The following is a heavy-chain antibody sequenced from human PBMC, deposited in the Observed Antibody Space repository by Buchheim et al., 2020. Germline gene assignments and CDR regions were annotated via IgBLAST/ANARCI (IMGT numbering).Heavy chain of an antibody. V-gene: IGHV3-48*03. CDR2: ISSSGSTI. J-gene: IGHJ6*02. CDR3: ARIPDYYDSSGFDHYYYGMDV. D-gene: IGHD3-22*01. CDR1: GFTFSSYE. Sequence: EVQLVESGGGLVQPGGSLRLSCAASGFTFSSYEMNWVRQAPGKGLEWVSNISSSGSTIYYADSVKGRFTISRDNAKNSLYLQMNSLRAEDTAVYYCARIPDYYDSSGFDHYYYGMDVWGQGTT.